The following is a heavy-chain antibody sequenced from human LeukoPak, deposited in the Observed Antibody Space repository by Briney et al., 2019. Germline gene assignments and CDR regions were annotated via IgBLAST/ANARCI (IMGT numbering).Heavy chain of an antibody. J-gene: IGHJ4*02. CDR2: ISGSGDNT. Sequence: GGSLRLSCAASGFTFSSYGMNWVRQAPGKGLEWVSTISGSGDNTYYADSVKGRFTISRDNSKNTLYLQMNSLRAEDTAVYYCARVTYGSGTYGAFDYWGQGTLVTVSS. D-gene: IGHD3-10*01. CDR3: ARVTYGSGTYGAFDY. V-gene: IGHV3-23*01. CDR1: GFTFSSYG.